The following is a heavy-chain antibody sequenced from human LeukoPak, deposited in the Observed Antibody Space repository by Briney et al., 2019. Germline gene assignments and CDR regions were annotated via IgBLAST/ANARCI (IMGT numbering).Heavy chain of an antibody. CDR3: ARGLNGPTTTKERTLIDY. CDR2: ISPSGGST. Sequence: GASVKVSCKAFGYTFTSNYMHWVRQAPGQGPEWRGVISPSGGSTTYAQKFQGRVNLTRDMSTSTDYLELSSLRSEDTAVYYCARGLNGPTTTKERTLIDYWGQGTLVTVSS. CDR1: GYTFTSNY. J-gene: IGHJ4*02. V-gene: IGHV1-46*01. D-gene: IGHD4-17*01.